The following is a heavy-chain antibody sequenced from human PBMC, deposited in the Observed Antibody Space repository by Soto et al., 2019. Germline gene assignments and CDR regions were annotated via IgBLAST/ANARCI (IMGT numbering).Heavy chain of an antibody. D-gene: IGHD3-10*01. CDR3: ARQRVRGPPIDY. J-gene: IGHJ4*02. CDR2: IYYSGST. Sequence: PSETLSLTCTVSGGSISSYYWSWIRQPPGKGLEWIGYIYYSGSTNYNPSLKSRVTISVDTSKNQFSLKLSSVTAADTAVYYCARQRVRGPPIDYPGQGTLVTVSS. CDR1: GGSISSYY. V-gene: IGHV4-59*08.